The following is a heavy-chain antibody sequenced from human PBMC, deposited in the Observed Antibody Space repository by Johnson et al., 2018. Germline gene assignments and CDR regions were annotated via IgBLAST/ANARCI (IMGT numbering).Heavy chain of an antibody. CDR3: AKGLGSDAFDI. CDR1: GFTFSSYA. CDR2: ISYDGSNK. Sequence: QVQLVESGGGVVQPGRSLRLSCAASGFTFSSYAMHWVRQAPGQGLEWVAVISYDGSNKYYADSVKGRFTISRDNSKNTLYLQRNSLRAEDTAVYYCAKGLGSDAFDIWGQGTMVTVSS. V-gene: IGHV3-30-3*01. J-gene: IGHJ3*02. D-gene: IGHD3-10*01.